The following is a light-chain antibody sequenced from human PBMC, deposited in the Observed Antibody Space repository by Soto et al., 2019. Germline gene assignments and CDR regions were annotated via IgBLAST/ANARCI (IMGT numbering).Light chain of an antibody. V-gene: IGLV1-40*01. Sequence: QSVLAQPPSVSGAPGQRVTISCTGSSSNIGAGFDVYWYQQLPGTAPKLLIYRNNNRPSGVPDRFSGSKSGTSASLAITGLQAEYEADYYCQSHDPSLSAPVFGRGTKLTVL. J-gene: IGLJ2*01. CDR1: SSNIGAGFD. CDR3: QSHDPSLSAPV. CDR2: RNN.